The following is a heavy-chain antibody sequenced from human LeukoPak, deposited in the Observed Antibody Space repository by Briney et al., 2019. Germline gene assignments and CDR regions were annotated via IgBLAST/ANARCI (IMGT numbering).Heavy chain of an antibody. CDR3: ARRKTNNWIPFDY. V-gene: IGHV1-69*06. J-gene: IGHJ4*02. CDR1: GGTFSSYA. D-gene: IGHD1-20*01. CDR2: IIPIFGTA. Sequence: EASVKVCCKASGGTFSSYAISWVRQAPGQGLEWMGGIIPIFGTANYAQKFQGRVTITADKSTSTAYMELSSLRSEDTAVYYCARRKTNNWIPFDYWGQGTLVTVSS.